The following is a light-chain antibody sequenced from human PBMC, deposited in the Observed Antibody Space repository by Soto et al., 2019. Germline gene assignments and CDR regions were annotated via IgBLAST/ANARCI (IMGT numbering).Light chain of an antibody. CDR3: LQYNSHSWT. CDR2: KAS. CDR1: QSINSW. Sequence: DIQMTQSPSTLSASVGDRVTITCRASQSINSWLAWYQHKPGEAPKLLIYKASSLESGVPSRFSGSGSGTEFTLTSSTLQPEEFASYYCLQYNSHSWTFGQETKVEMK. V-gene: IGKV1-5*03. J-gene: IGKJ1*01.